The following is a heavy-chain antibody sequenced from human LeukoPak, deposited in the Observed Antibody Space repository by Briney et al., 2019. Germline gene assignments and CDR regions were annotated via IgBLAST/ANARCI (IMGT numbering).Heavy chain of an antibody. D-gene: IGHD4-17*01. CDR2: ITSSGSRI. V-gene: IGHV3-11*01. Sequence: GGSLRLSCAASGFTFSNYYMSWIRQAPGKGLEWVSYITSSGSRIYSADSVKGRFTISRDNANNSLYLQLNSLRAEDTAVYYCARPRNYGDFSFDYWGQGTLVTVSS. CDR3: ARPRNYGDFSFDY. J-gene: IGHJ4*02. CDR1: GFTFSNYY.